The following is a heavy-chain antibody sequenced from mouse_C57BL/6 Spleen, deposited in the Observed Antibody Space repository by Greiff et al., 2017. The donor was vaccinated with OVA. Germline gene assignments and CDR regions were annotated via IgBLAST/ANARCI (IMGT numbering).Heavy chain of an antibody. CDR1: GYTFTDYY. Sequence: EVQLQQSGPVLVKPGASVQMSCKASGYTFTDYYMNWVKQSHGKSLEWIGVINPYNGGTSYNQKFKGKATLTVDKSSSTAYMELNSLTSEDSAVYYCASSLYYYGSSYPYAMDYWGQGTSVTVSS. CDR3: ASSLYYYGSSYPYAMDY. D-gene: IGHD1-1*01. CDR2: INPYNGGT. V-gene: IGHV1-19*01. J-gene: IGHJ4*01.